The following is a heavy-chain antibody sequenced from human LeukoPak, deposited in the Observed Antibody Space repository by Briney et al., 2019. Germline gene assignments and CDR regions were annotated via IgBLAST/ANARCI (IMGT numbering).Heavy chain of an antibody. Sequence: GESLKISCKGSGYSFTSYWIGWVRQMPGKGLEWMGIIYPGDSDTRYSPSFQGQVTTSADKSITTAYLQWSSLKASDTAMYYCARHHGSSPKAFDIWGQGTMVTVSS. CDR2: IYPGDSDT. CDR1: GYSFTSYW. J-gene: IGHJ3*02. D-gene: IGHD2-2*03. CDR3: ARHHGSSPKAFDI. V-gene: IGHV5-51*01.